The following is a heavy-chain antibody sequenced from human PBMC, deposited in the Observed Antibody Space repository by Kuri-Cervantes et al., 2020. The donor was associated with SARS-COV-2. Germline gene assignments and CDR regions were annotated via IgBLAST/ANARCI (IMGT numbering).Heavy chain of an antibody. CDR2: IWYDGSNK. V-gene: IGHV3-33*01. CDR3: ARDLAVGATSSEYFQH. CDR1: GFTFSSCG. D-gene: IGHD1-26*01. Sequence: GGSLRLSCAASGFTFSSCGMHWVRQAPGKGLEWVAVIWYDGSNKYYADSVKGRFTISRDNSKNTLYLQMNSLRAEDTAVYYRARDLAVGATSSEYFQHWGQGTLVTVSS. J-gene: IGHJ1*01.